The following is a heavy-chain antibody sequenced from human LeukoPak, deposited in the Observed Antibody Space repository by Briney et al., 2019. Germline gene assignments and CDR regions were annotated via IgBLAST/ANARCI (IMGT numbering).Heavy chain of an antibody. D-gene: IGHD3-3*01. J-gene: IGHJ4*02. V-gene: IGHV3-9*01. Sequence: GRSLRLSCAASGFTFDDYAMHWVRQAPGKGLEWVSGISWNSGSIGYADSVKGRFTISRDNAKNSLYLQMNSPRAEDTALYYCAKESGFQYYFDYWGQGTLVTVSS. CDR1: GFTFDDYA. CDR3: AKESGFQYYFDY. CDR2: ISWNSGSI.